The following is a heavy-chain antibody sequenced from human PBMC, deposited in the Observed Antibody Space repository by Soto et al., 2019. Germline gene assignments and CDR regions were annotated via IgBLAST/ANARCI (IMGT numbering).Heavy chain of an antibody. CDR3: ARDYVDIQLWLPGYYYYYGMDV. CDR2: IWYDGSNK. D-gene: IGHD5-18*01. V-gene: IGHV3-33*01. J-gene: IGHJ6*02. CDR1: GFTFSSYG. Sequence: GGSLRLSCAASGFTFSSYGMHWVRQAPGKGLEWVAVIWYDGSNKYYADSVKGRFTISRDNSKNTLYLQMNSLRAEDTAVYYCARDYVDIQLWLPGYYYYYGMDVWGQGTTVTVSS.